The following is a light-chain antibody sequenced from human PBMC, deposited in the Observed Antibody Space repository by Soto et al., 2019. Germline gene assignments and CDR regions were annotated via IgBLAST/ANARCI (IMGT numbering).Light chain of an antibody. CDR1: QGIAPY. CDR3: QKYNSAPLT. J-gene: IGKJ4*01. Sequence: DVQMTQSPSSLSASVGDRVTITCRASQGIAPYLAWFQQKPGKVPKLLIYAASTLQSGVPSRFSGNGSGTDFTLTISSLQTEDVATYYCQKYNSAPLTFGGGTKVEIK. V-gene: IGKV1-27*01. CDR2: AAS.